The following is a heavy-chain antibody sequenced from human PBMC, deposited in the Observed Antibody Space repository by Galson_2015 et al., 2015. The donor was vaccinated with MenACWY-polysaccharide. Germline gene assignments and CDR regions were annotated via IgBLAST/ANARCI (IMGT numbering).Heavy chain of an antibody. V-gene: IGHV1-18*01. Sequence: SVKVSCKASGYTFTSYGITWVRQAPGQGLECMGWISSYNGNTNYAQNLQGRVTFTIDTATSTAYMELRSLTSDDTAVYYCAREYGEVTAHRMDVWGQGTTVIVSS. CDR3: AREYGEVTAHRMDV. D-gene: IGHD2-21*02. CDR2: ISSYNGNT. CDR1: GYTFTSYG. J-gene: IGHJ6*02.